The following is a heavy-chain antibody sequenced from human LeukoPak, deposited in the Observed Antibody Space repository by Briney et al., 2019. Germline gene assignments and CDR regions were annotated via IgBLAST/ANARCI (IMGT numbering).Heavy chain of an antibody. CDR1: GFTFTSYA. CDR3: AKVKVAAAGRVFDY. Sequence: PGGSLRLSCEASGFTFTSYAMSWVRQAPGKGLEWVSAISISGGSAFYADSVKGRFTISRDNSKNTLYLQMNSLRAEDTAVYYCAKVKVAAAGRVFDYWGQGTLVTVSS. V-gene: IGHV3-23*01. D-gene: IGHD6-13*01. J-gene: IGHJ4*02. CDR2: ISISGGSA.